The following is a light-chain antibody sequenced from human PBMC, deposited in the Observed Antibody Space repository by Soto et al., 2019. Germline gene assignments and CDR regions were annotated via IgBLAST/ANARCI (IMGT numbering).Light chain of an antibody. V-gene: IGKV3-20*01. CDR1: QSISSNY. CDR2: GAS. J-gene: IGKJ1*01. CDR3: PKYVSWT. Sequence: EIVLTQSPGTLSVSPGERATLSCRASQSISSNYLAWYQQKPGQAPSLLIYGASSRATGIPDRFSGSGSGTDFTLTISRLEPESTAIYYVPKYVSWTFGQGPKVAIK.